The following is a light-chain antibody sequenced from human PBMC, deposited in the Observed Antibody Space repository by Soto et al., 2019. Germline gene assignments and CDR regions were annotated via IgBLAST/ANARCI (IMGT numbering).Light chain of an antibody. Sequence: QSVLTQPASLSGSPGQSIAISCTGTSGDVGGYNYVSWYQHHPGKAPKLIIYEVSDRPSGVSNRFSGSRSGNTVSLTISGLQADDEADYYCNSFTSSSTFVFGGGTKLTVL. J-gene: IGLJ2*01. CDR1: SGDVGGYNY. CDR2: EVS. V-gene: IGLV2-14*01. CDR3: NSFTSSSTFV.